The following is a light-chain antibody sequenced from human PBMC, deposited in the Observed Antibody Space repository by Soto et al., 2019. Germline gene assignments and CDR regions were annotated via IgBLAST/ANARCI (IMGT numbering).Light chain of an antibody. J-gene: IGLJ2*01. CDR3: CSYAGSYTFL. V-gene: IGLV2-11*01. CDR1: SSDVGGYNY. CDR2: DVS. Sequence: QSALTQPRSVSGSPGQSVTISCTGTSSDVGGYNYVSWYQQHPGKAPKLMIYDVSKRPPGVPDRFSGSKSGNTASLTISGLQAEDEADYYCCSYAGSYTFLFGGGTKVTVL.